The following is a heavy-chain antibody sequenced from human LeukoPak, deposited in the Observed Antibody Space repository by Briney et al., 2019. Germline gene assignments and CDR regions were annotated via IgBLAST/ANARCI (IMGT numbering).Heavy chain of an antibody. Sequence: ASVKVSCKASGYTFTSYAMHWVRQAPGQRLEWMGWINAGNGNTKYSQKFQGRVTITRDTSASTAYMELSSLRSEDTAVYYCARTSRLRYFDRLPKEGMDVWGQGTTVTVSS. CDR2: INAGNGNT. D-gene: IGHD3-9*01. CDR3: ARTSRLRYFDRLPKEGMDV. CDR1: GYTFTSYA. V-gene: IGHV1-3*01. J-gene: IGHJ6*02.